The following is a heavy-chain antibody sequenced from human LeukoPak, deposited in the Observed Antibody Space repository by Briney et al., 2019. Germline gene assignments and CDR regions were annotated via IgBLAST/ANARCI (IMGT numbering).Heavy chain of an antibody. D-gene: IGHD3-10*01. Sequence: GGSLRLSCAASGFTLSSYAMSWVRQAPGKGLEWVSAISGSGGSTYYADSVKGRFTISRDNSKNTLYLQMNSLRAEDTAVYYCANSGNYYGSGSYYTFDYWGQGTLVTVSS. CDR1: GFTLSSYA. J-gene: IGHJ4*02. CDR2: ISGSGGST. V-gene: IGHV3-23*01. CDR3: ANSGNYYGSGSYYTFDY.